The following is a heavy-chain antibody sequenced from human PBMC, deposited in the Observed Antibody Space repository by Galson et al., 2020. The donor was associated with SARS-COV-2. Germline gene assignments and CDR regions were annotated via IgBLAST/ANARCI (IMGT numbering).Heavy chain of an antibody. CDR3: ARGNIVGVTTPYYFDS. CDR1: AGSIGPQTYS. Sequence: SEPLSLTCTVSAGSIGPQTYSWNWIRQPPGTGPEWLAFIYHTGTTNYNPSPNSPFTISVDRSENRFSLNLDSVTAADTAVYYCARGNIVGVTTPYYFDSWGQGTLVTVSS. CDR2: IYHTGTT. J-gene: IGHJ4*02. D-gene: IGHD1-26*01. V-gene: IGHV4-30-2*01.